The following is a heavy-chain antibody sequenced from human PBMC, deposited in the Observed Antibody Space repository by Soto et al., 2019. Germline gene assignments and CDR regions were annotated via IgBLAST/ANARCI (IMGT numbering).Heavy chain of an antibody. D-gene: IGHD3-22*01. CDR1: GASVSHGY. J-gene: IGHJ5*02. CDR2: MYFGGSF. Sequence: QMQLQASGPGLVKPSETLSLTCNVSGASVSHGYWSWIRQPPGKALEWIGFMYFGGSFNYNPSLTTRATISAETSKTQFSMKLTPVTASDTAVYYCARSYYDSTGFAVDPWGQGTLVTVSS. V-gene: IGHV4-59*02. CDR3: ARSYYDSTGFAVDP.